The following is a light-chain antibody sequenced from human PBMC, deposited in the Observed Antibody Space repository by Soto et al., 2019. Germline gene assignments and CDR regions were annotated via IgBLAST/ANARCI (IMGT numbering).Light chain of an antibody. CDR3: QQRSNWREFT. CDR1: QSVSSY. V-gene: IGKV3-11*01. Sequence: EIVLTQAPATLSLSPGERATLSCRASQSVSSYLAWYQQKPGQAHRLLIYDESNRATGIPARFSGSGSGTDFTLNISSLEPEDFAVYYCQQRSNWREFTFGPGTKVDIK. J-gene: IGKJ3*01. CDR2: DES.